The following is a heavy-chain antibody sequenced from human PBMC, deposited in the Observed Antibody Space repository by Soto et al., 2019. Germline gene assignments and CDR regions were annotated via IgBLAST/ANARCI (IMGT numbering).Heavy chain of an antibody. V-gene: IGHV4-34*01. Sequence: QVQLQQWGAGLLKTSETLSLTCVVYAGSFSGHYWSWIRQPPGKGLEWIGEINHSGSTNYNPSPRSRVTISVDTSKNQLSLELSSVTAADTAVYYCARLRRVDISGWCFDYWGQGTLVTVSS. CDR1: AGSFSGHY. J-gene: IGHJ4*02. CDR2: INHSGST. CDR3: ARLRRVDISGWCFDY. D-gene: IGHD6-19*01.